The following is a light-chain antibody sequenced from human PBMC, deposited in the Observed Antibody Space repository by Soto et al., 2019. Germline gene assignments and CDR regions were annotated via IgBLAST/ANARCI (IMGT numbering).Light chain of an antibody. V-gene: IGLV2-14*01. CDR1: SSDVGSYNY. J-gene: IGLJ1*01. Sequence: QSALTQPASVSGSPGQSITISCTGTSSDVGSYNYVSWYQQHPGKAPKLMIYDVSNRPSGVSNRFSGSKSGNMASLTISGLQAEDEADYYCSSYTSSSTLYVFGTGTKLTVL. CDR2: DVS. CDR3: SSYTSSSTLYV.